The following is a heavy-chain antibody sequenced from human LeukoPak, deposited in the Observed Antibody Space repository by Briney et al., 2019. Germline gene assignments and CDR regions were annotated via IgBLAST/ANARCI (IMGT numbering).Heavy chain of an antibody. CDR1: GLIFSSYA. CDR2: ISYDGSNE. V-gene: IGHV3-30*18. J-gene: IGHJ6*02. CDR3: AKDLGGSGDFWSGYYDCYFSGMDV. D-gene: IGHD3-3*01. Sequence: GALRLSCAASGLIFSSYAMHWVRQAPGKGLEWVAVISYDGSNEYYIDSVKGRFSISRDNSKNTLYLQMNSLRVEDTAVYYCAKDLGGSGDFWSGYYDCYFSGMDVWGQGTTVTVSS.